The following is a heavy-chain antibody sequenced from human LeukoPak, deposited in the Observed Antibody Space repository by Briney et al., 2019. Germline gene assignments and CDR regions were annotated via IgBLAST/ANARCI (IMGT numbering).Heavy chain of an antibody. D-gene: IGHD3-22*01. CDR1: GFTVSSNY. CDR2: IYSGGST. CDR3: ARVLPVGYSSGYFFGY. J-gene: IGHJ4*02. V-gene: IGHV3-66*02. Sequence: GESLKISCAASGFTVSSNYMSWVRQAPGKGLEWVSVIYSGGSTYYADSVKGRFTISRDNSKNTLYPQMNSLRAEDTAVYYCARVLPVGYSSGYFFGYWGQGTLVTVSS.